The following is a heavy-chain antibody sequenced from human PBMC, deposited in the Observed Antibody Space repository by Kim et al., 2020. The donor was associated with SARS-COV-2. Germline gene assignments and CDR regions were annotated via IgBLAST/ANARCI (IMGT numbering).Heavy chain of an antibody. CDR2: INPSGGST. CDR3: ARDAESISSSPTFYGMDV. V-gene: IGHV1-46*01. D-gene: IGHD6-13*01. CDR1: GYTFTSYY. Sequence: ASVKVSCKASGYTFTSYYMHWVRQAPGQGLEWMGIINPSGGSTSYAQKFQGRVTMTRDTSTSTVYMELSSLRSEDTAVYYCARDAESISSSPTFYGMDVWGQGTTVTVSS. J-gene: IGHJ6*02.